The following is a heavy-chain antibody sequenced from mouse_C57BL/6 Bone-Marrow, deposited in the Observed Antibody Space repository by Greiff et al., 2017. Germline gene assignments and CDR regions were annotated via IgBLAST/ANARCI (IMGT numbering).Heavy chain of an antibody. Sequence: QVQLQQPGAELVKPGASVKLSCKASGYTFTSYWMQWVKQRPGQGLEWIGEIDPSDSYTNYNQKFKGKATLTVDTSSSTAYMQLRSLTSEDSAVYYCARSQRNFWLAYWGQGTLVTVSA. CDR3: ARSQRNFWLAY. CDR1: GYTFTSYW. V-gene: IGHV1-50*01. J-gene: IGHJ3*01. CDR2: IDPSDSYT. D-gene: IGHD2-1*01.